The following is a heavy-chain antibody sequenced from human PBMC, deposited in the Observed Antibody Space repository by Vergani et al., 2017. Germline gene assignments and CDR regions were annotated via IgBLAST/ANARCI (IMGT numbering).Heavy chain of an antibody. D-gene: IGHD2-2*01. Sequence: EVQLVESGGGLVRPGGSLRLSCAASGFTFSDHYMDWVRQAPGKGLEWVGRSRNKVNGYTTEYAASVKGRFTISRDDSKKSLYLQMNSLKIDDTAVYYCARDSSSVVVGAWFDPWGQGTLVTVSS. CDR3: ARDSSSVVVGAWFDP. CDR1: GFTFSDHY. V-gene: IGHV3-72*01. CDR2: SRNKVNGYTT. J-gene: IGHJ5*02.